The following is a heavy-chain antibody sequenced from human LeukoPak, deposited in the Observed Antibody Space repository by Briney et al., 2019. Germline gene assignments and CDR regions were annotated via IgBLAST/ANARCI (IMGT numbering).Heavy chain of an antibody. Sequence: GASVKVSCKASGYTFTSYGISWVRQAPGQGLEWMGWISAYNGNANYAQKLQGRVTMTTDTSTSTAYMELRSLRSDDTAVYYCARGLGYYYYYGMDVWGQGTTVTVSS. CDR3: ARGLGYYYYYGMDV. J-gene: IGHJ6*02. D-gene: IGHD4-11*01. CDR2: ISAYNGNA. CDR1: GYTFTSYG. V-gene: IGHV1-18*01.